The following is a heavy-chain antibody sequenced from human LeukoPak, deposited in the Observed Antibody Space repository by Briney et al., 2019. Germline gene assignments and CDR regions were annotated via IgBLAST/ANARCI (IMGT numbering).Heavy chain of an antibody. D-gene: IGHD1-26*01. Sequence: SETLSLTCTVSGDSISPYYWSWIRQPPGGGLEWIGYVFYTWSTNYNPPLKSRVTISVDTSRNQFSLKLTSVTAADTAVYYCARTRSGYSTLGYWGQGTLVTVSS. J-gene: IGHJ4*02. V-gene: IGHV4-59*01. CDR2: VFYTWST. CDR3: ARTRSGYSTLGY. CDR1: GDSISPYY.